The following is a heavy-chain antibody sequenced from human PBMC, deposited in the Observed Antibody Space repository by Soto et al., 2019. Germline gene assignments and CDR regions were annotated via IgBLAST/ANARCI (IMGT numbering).Heavy chain of an antibody. CDR3: ARDHCSSTSCYYYYGMDV. J-gene: IGHJ6*02. CDR2: ISSSSYI. Sequence: GGSLRLSCAASGFTFSSYSMNWVRQAPGKGLEWVSSISSSSYIYYADSVKGRFTISRDNAKNSLYLQMNSLRAEDTAVYYCARDHCSSTSCYYYYGMDVWGQGTTVTVSS. V-gene: IGHV3-21*01. D-gene: IGHD2-2*01. CDR1: GFTFSSYS.